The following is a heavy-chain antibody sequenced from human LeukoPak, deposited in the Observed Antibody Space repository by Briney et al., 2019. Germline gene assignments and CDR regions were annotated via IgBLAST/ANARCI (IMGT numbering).Heavy chain of an antibody. V-gene: IGHV4-59*01. D-gene: IGHD1-26*01. CDR1: GGSISSYY. CDR2: IYYSGST. Sequence: PSETLSLTCTVSGGSISSYYWSWIRQPPGKGLEWIGYIYYSGSTNYNPSLKSRVTISVDTSKNQFSLKLSSVTAADTAVYYCARVRVGAPYWFDPWGQGTLVTVSS. CDR3: ARVRVGAPYWFDP. J-gene: IGHJ5*02.